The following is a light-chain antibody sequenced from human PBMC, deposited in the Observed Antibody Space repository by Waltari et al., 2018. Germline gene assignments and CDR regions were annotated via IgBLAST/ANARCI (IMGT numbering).Light chain of an antibody. CDR1: QSLLHINGYNS. V-gene: IGKV2-28*01. J-gene: IGKJ2*01. Sequence: DIVMTQSPLSLPVTPGEPASISCRSSQSLLHINGYNSLDWYQQKPGQAPQLLLYLVSNRATGVPDRFTGSGSGTDFTLEISRVEAEDVGIYYCMQSLQTPYTFGQGTKLEIK. CDR3: MQSLQTPYT. CDR2: LVS.